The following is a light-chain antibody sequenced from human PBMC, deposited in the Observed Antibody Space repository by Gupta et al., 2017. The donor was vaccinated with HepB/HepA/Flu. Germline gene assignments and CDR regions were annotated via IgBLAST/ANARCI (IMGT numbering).Light chain of an antibody. CDR2: DAS. V-gene: IGKV3-11*01. J-gene: IGKJ2*04. CDR3: QQRSPWCS. CDR1: QSVSTY. Sequence: IVLTQSPGTLSLSPGERATLSCRASQSVSTYLSWYQQKPGQPPRLLIYDASNRATGIPARFSGSGAGTDFTLTSSSREHEDCAVYYWQQRSPWCSFGQGTKLEIK.